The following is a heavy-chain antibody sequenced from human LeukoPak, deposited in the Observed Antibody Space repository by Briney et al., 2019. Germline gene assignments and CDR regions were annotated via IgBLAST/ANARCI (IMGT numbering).Heavy chain of an antibody. Sequence: ASVNVSCKASGYTFTNYDINWVRQAPGQGLEWMAWISSYSGNTDYAQKFQGRVTVTTDTSTSTAYMDLRGLRSDDTAVYYCARGYDYGDYVGDFDYWGQGTLVTVSS. J-gene: IGHJ4*02. D-gene: IGHD4-17*01. V-gene: IGHV1-18*01. CDR3: ARGYDYGDYVGDFDY. CDR2: ISSYSGNT. CDR1: GYTFTNYD.